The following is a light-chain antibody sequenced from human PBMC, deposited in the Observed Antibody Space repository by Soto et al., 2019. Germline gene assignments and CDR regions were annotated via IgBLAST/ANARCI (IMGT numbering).Light chain of an antibody. CDR2: DAL. Sequence: DIQMTQSPSTLSASAGDRVTITCRASQSISTWLAWYQQKAGKAPKVLIYDALSLESGVPSRFSGSGSGTEFTLTISSLEPDDFTTYFCQQYNTYPWTFGQGTKVDIK. CDR1: QSISTW. J-gene: IGKJ1*01. CDR3: QQYNTYPWT. V-gene: IGKV1-5*01.